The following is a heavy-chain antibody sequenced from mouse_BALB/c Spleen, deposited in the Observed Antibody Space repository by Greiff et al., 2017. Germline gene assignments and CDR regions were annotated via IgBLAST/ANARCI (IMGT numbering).Heavy chain of an antibody. D-gene: IGHD2-4*01. Sequence: EVQLVESGGGLVQPGGSLRLSCATSGFTFTDYYMSWVRQPPGKALEWLGFIRNKANGYTTEYSASVKGRFTISRDNSQSILYLQMNTLRAEDSATYYCARDPSYDYDAGYYFDYWGQGTTLTVSS. J-gene: IGHJ2*01. CDR1: GFTFTDYY. V-gene: IGHV7-3*02. CDR3: ARDPSYDYDAGYYFDY. CDR2: IRNKANGYTT.